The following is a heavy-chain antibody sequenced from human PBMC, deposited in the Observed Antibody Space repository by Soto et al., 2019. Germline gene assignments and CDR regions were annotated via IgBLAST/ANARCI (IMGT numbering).Heavy chain of an antibody. Sequence: SVKVSCKASGGTFSSYAISWVRQAPGQGLEWMGGIIPIFGTANYAQKFQGRVTITADESTSTAYMELSSLRSEDTAVYYCARDQPPFGDFWSGTHHIPGDYYYYGMDVWGQGTTVTVSS. CDR3: ARDQPPFGDFWSGTHHIPGDYYYYGMDV. CDR1: GGTFSSYA. V-gene: IGHV1-69*13. D-gene: IGHD3-3*01. CDR2: IIPIFGTA. J-gene: IGHJ6*02.